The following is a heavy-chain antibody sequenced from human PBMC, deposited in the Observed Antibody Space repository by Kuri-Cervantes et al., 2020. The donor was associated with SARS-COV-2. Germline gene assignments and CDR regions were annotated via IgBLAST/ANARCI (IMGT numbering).Heavy chain of an antibody. CDR1: GFTFISYS. CDR2: ISGSGGST. J-gene: IGHJ6*02. V-gene: IGHV3-23*01. CDR3: ARGYSSSWLYGMDV. Sequence: ETLSLTCAASGFTFISYSMNWVRQAPGKGLEWVSAISGSGGSTYYADSVKGRFTISIDNSKTTLNLQLNSLRAEDTAVYYCARGYSSSWLYGMDVWGQGTTVTVSS. D-gene: IGHD6-13*01.